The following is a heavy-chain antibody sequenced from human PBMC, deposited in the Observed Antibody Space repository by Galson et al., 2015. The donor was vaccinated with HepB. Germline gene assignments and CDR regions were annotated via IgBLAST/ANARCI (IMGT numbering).Heavy chain of an antibody. D-gene: IGHD1-26*01. Sequence: SVKVSCKASGYTFNNYHMNWVRQAPGQGLEWMGWIDTRSGNPTYAQGFTGRFVFSLDASVSTAYLQIVDLRAEDSAVYYCATEFYTGTYNDHWGQGTLVTVSS. CDR3: ATEFYTGTYNDH. CDR2: IDTRSGNP. J-gene: IGHJ4*02. V-gene: IGHV7-4-1*01. CDR1: GYTFNNYH.